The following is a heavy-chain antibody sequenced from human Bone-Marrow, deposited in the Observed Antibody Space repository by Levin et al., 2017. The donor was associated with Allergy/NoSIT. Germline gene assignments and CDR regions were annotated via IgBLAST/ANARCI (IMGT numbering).Heavy chain of an antibody. D-gene: IGHD4-17*01. CDR2: IIPVLGVV. CDR1: GDTFSNSA. CDR3: ARDPGEYGGYIYYYYFYMDV. J-gene: IGHJ6*03. V-gene: IGHV1-69*04. Sequence: SVKVSCKASGDTFSNSAFNWVRQAPGQGLEWMGRIIPVLGVVNYAQKFRDRVTITADKSTSTAYMELNGLRSDDAAVYYCARDPGEYGGYIYYYYFYMDVWDKGTTVTVSS.